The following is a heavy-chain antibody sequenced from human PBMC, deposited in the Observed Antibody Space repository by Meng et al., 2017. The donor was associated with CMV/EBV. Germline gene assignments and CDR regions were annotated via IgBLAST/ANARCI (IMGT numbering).Heavy chain of an antibody. CDR2: IKQDGSEK. CDR1: GFTFSSYW. Sequence: GESLKISCAASGFTFSSYWMSWVRQAPGKGLEWVANIKQDGSEKYYVDSVKGRFTIPRDNAKNSLYLQMNSLRAEDTAVYYCARAEGGDYFDYWGQGTLVTVSS. D-gene: IGHD1-14*01. V-gene: IGHV3-7*01. J-gene: IGHJ4*02. CDR3: ARAEGGDYFDY.